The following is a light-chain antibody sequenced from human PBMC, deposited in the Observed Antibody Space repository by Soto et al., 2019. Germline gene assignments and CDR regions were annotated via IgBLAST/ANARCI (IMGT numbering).Light chain of an antibody. CDR1: QSVSSS. J-gene: IGKJ1*01. V-gene: IGKV3-15*01. Sequence: EIVMTQSPDTLSVSPGERATLSCRASQSVSSSLAWYQQKPGQAPRLLIYGASSRATGTPARFSGGGSGTEFTLTISSLQSEDFAVYYCQQYNNWPPWTFGQGTKVEIK. CDR2: GAS. CDR3: QQYNNWPPWT.